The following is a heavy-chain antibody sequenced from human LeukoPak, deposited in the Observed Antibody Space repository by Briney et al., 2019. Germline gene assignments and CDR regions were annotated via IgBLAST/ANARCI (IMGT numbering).Heavy chain of an antibody. CDR3: ARLRGYCSGGSCYSLSYYFDY. CDR2: INHSGRT. CDR1: GGSFSGYY. J-gene: IGHJ4*02. V-gene: IGHV4-34*01. Sequence: SETLSLTCAVYGGSFSGYYWSWVRQPPGKGMEWIGEINHSGRTNYNPSLNSRVTISVAPSKNQFSLKLSSVTAADTAVYYCARLRGYCSGGSCYSLSYYFDYWGQGTLVTVSS. D-gene: IGHD2-15*01.